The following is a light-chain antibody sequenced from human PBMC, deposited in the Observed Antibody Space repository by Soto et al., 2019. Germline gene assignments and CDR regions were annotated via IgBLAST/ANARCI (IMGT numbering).Light chain of an antibody. CDR1: QSVSSN. CDR3: QQYYKWSTNP. V-gene: IGKV3-15*01. J-gene: IGKJ4*01. Sequence: EIVMTQSPATLSVSPGERATLSCRASQSVSSNLAWYQQKAGQAPRLLIYGASTRAAGVPARFSGSGSGTEFTLTISSLQSEYFAVYSCQQYYKWSTNPFGGMTKV. CDR2: GAS.